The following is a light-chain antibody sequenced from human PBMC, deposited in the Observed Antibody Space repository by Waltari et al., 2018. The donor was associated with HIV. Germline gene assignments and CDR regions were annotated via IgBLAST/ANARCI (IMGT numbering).Light chain of an antibody. V-gene: IGLV1-47*01. CDR3: AAWDDSLSGSWV. Sequence: QSVLTQPPSASGTPGQRGTISCSGSSPNIGSNYVYCYQQLPGTAPKLLIYRNNQRPSGVPDRFSGSKSGTSASLAISGLRSEDEADYYCAAWDDSLSGSWVFGGGTKLTVL. CDR1: SPNIGSNY. J-gene: IGLJ3*02. CDR2: RNN.